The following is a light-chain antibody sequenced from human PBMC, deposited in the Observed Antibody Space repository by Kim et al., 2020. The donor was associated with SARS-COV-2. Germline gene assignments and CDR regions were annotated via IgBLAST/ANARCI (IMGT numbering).Light chain of an antibody. CDR2: GKN. J-gene: IGLJ2*01. CDR3: NCRDKSGDHVV. V-gene: IGLV3-19*01. Sequence: ALGQTVSITCQGDSLRTYYASWYQQKQGQAPILVIYGKNNRPSGIPDRFSGSSSGNTASLTVSGAQAVDEADYYCNCRDKSGDHVVFGGGTKLIVL. CDR1: SLRTYY.